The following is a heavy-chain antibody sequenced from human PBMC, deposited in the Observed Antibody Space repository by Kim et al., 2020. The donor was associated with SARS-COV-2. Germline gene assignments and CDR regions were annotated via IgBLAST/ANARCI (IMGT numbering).Heavy chain of an antibody. CDR1: GFTFSSHG. J-gene: IGHJ6*02. V-gene: IGHV3-33*01. D-gene: IGHD4-4*01. CDR2: IWYDGSNK. CDR3: ATRSSYTMDV. Sequence: GGSLRLSCAASGFTFSSHGMHWVRQAPGKGLEWVAVIWYDGSNKYYADSVKGRFTISRDNSKNTLSLQMNSLRVEDTAVYYCATRSSYTMDVWGQGTTVTVSS.